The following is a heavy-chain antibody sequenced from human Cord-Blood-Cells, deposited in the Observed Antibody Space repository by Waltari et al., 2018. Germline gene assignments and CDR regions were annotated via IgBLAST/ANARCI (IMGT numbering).Heavy chain of an antibody. CDR2: IYSGGST. Sequence: EVQLVESGGGLIQPGGSLRPSCAAFGFTVSSNYMSWVCQAPGKGLEWVSVIYSGGSTYYADSVKGRFTISRDNSKNTLYLQMNSLRAEDTAVYYCATNMGAVAGTFDYWGQGTLVTVSS. J-gene: IGHJ4*02. CDR1: GFTVSSNY. V-gene: IGHV3-53*01. D-gene: IGHD6-19*01. CDR3: ATNMGAVAGTFDY.